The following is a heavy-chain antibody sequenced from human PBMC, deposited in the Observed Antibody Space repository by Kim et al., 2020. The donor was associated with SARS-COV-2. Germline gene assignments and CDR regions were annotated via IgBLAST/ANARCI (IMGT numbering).Heavy chain of an antibody. V-gene: IGHV1-69*13. CDR1: GGTFSSYA. CDR2: IIPIFGTA. Sequence: SVKVSCKASGGTFSSYAISWVRQAPGQGLEWMGGIIPIFGTANYAQKFQGRVTITADESTSTAYMELSSLRSEDTAVYYCARVGVTGGDPYYYDSSGYNCWGQGTLVTVSS. J-gene: IGHJ4*02. CDR3: ARVGVTGGDPYYYDSSGYNC. D-gene: IGHD3-22*01.